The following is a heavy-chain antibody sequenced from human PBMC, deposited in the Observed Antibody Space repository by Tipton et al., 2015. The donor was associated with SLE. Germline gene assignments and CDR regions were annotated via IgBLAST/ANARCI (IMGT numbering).Heavy chain of an antibody. CDR3: ARPNDFWSVQGAFDI. J-gene: IGHJ3*02. V-gene: IGHV4-38-2*02. Sequence: TLSLTCTVSGYSISSGYYWGWIRQPPGKGLEWIGSISHTGTTYDNPSLKSRVIISLDMSKNQFPLNLSFVTAADTAVYYCARPNDFWSVQGAFDIWGQGTMVTVSS. D-gene: IGHD3-3*01. CDR2: ISHTGTT. CDR1: GYSISSGYY.